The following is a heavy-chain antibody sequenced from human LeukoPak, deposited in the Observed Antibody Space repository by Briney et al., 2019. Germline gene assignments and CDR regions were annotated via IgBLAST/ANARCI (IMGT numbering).Heavy chain of an antibody. V-gene: IGHV3-23*01. CDR3: AKDLVTVAYYDFWSGSAFDI. Sequence: GGSLRLSCAASGFTFSSYAMSWVRQAPGKGLEWVSAIIGSGGSTYYADSVKGRFTISRDNSKNTLYLQMNSLRAEDTAVYYCAKDLVTVAYYDFWSGSAFDIWGQGTMVTVSS. D-gene: IGHD3-3*01. J-gene: IGHJ3*02. CDR2: IIGSGGST. CDR1: GFTFSSYA.